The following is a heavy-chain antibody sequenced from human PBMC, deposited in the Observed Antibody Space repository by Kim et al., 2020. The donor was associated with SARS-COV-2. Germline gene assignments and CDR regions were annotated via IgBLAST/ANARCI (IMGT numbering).Heavy chain of an antibody. CDR1: GFTFSSYA. V-gene: IGHV3-30*04. CDR3: ARDILTGYSVYYYYGMDV. D-gene: IGHD3-9*01. J-gene: IGHJ6*01. Sequence: GGSLRLSCAASGFTFSSYAMHWVRQAPGKGLEWVAVISYDGSNKYYADSVKGRFTISRDNSKNTLYLQMNSLRAEDTAVYYCARDILTGYSVYYYYGMDV. CDR2: ISYDGSNK.